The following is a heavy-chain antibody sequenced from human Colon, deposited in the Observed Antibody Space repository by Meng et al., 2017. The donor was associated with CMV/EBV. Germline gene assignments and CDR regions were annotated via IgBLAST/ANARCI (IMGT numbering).Heavy chain of an antibody. CDR3: ARLPLGYCSTTSCFQNGMDV. CDR2: ISYIGGT. V-gene: IGHV4-39*01. Sequence: GSLRLSCTVSGGSISSSTYYWGWILQAPGKGLEWIGGISYIGGTYFNPSLKSRVTMSVDMSENQFSLKLSSVTAADTAVYYCARLPLGYCSTTSCFQNGMDVWGQGTTVTVSS. D-gene: IGHD2-2*01. J-gene: IGHJ6*02. CDR1: GGSISSSTYY.